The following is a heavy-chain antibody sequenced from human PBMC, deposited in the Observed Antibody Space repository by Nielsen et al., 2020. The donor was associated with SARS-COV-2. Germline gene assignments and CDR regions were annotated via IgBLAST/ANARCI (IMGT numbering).Heavy chain of an antibody. CDR2: ISYDGSNK. CDR3: ASPDDFDSSATKQTPFDY. Sequence: GESLKISCAASGFTFSSYAMHWVRQAPGKGLEWVAVISYDGSNKYYADSVKDRFTISRDNSKNTLYLQMNSLRAEDTAVYYCASPDDFDSSATKQTPFDYWGQGTLVTVSS. V-gene: IGHV3-30*04. CDR1: GFTFSSYA. D-gene: IGHD3-22*01. J-gene: IGHJ4*02.